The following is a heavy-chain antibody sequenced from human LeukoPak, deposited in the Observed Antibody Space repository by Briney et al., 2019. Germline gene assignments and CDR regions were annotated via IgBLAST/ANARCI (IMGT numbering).Heavy chain of an antibody. Sequence: GGSLRLSCAASGFTFSTYWMTWVRQAPGKGLEWVANIKQDGSGKYYVDSVKGRFTISRDNAKNSLDLQMNSLRAEDTAVYYCARGGPKAAAGPFDYWGQGTLVTVSS. CDR1: GFTFSTYW. J-gene: IGHJ4*02. CDR2: IKQDGSGK. D-gene: IGHD6-13*01. CDR3: ARGGPKAAAGPFDY. V-gene: IGHV3-7*01.